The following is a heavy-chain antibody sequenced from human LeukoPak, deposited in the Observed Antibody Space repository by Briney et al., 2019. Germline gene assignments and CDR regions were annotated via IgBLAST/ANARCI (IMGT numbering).Heavy chain of an antibody. V-gene: IGHV4-59*01. Sequence: SETLSLTCTVSGGSISSYYWSWIRQPPGKGLEWIGYTYYSGSTNYNPSLKSRVTISVDTSKNQFSLKLSSVTAADTAVYYCATIVGASFDYWGQGTLVTVSS. D-gene: IGHD1-26*01. J-gene: IGHJ4*02. CDR3: ATIVGASFDY. CDR2: TYYSGST. CDR1: GGSISSYY.